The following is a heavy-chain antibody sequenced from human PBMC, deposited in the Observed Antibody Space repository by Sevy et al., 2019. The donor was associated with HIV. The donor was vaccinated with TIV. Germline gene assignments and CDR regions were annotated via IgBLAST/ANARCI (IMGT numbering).Heavy chain of an antibody. V-gene: IGHV4-31*03. CDR3: TRSHGVQGEFDY. CDR2: IYHSGST. J-gene: IGHJ4*02. D-gene: IGHD1-1*01. CDR1: GGSISSGGYY. Sequence: SETLSLTCTVSGGSISSGGYYWSWIRQHPGKGLEWIGYIYHSGSTYYNPSLKCRVTISVDTSKNQFSLKLSSVTAADTAVYYCTRSHGVQGEFDYWGQGTLVTVSS.